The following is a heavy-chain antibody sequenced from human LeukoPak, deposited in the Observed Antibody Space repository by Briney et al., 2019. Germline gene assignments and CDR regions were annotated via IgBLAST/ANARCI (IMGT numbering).Heavy chain of an antibody. V-gene: IGHV4-59*08. CDR3: ARHPNGGFDH. CDR2: IHYSGST. D-gene: IGHD4-23*01. J-gene: IGHJ4*02. Sequence: PSDTLSLTCSVSGGSISSYYWSWVRQPPGKGLEWIAYIHYSGSTMYNPSLYSRVTISMDTSKNQFSLTLTSVSAADTAVYYCARHPNGGFDHWGQGTLVTVSS. CDR1: GGSISSYY.